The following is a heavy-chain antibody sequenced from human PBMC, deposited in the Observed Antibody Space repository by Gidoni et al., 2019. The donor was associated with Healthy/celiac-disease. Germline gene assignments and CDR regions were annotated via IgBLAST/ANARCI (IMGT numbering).Heavy chain of an antibody. J-gene: IGHJ6*03. D-gene: IGHD5-18*01. CDR2: SSGSGGST. V-gene: IGHV3-23*01. Sequence: EVQLLESGGGLVQPGGSLRLSCAASGFTFSSYAMSWVRQAPGKGLEWVSASSGSGGSTYYADSVKGRFTISRDNSKNTLYLQMNSLRAEDTAVYYCAKVQGGVGIQLWLEDYYMDVWGKGTTVTVSS. CDR1: GFTFSSYA. CDR3: AKVQGGVGIQLWLEDYYMDV.